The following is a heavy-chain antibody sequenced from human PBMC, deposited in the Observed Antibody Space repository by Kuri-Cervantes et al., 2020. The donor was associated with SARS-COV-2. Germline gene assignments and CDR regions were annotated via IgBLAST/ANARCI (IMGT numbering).Heavy chain of an antibody. D-gene: IGHD2-2*01. CDR2: IIPIFGTA. CDR3: ARGGWRAGPLVVPAANSDTNYYYYYYMDV. Sequence: SVKVSCKASGGTLSTYGISWVRQAPGQGLEWMGGIIPIFGTANYAQKFQGRVTITADESMSTAYMELSSLRSEDTAVYYCARGGWRAGPLVVPAANSDTNYYYYYYMDVWGKGTTVTVSS. J-gene: IGHJ6*03. V-gene: IGHV1-69*13. CDR1: GGTLSTYG.